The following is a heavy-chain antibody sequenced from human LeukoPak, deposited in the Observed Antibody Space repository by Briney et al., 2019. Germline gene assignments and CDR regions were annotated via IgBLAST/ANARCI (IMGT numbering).Heavy chain of an antibody. CDR2: IYTSGST. Sequence: SETLSFTCTVSGSSISSYYWSWIRHPAGKGLEWIGRIYTSGSTNYNPSLESRVTMSADTSKNQISLKLSSVTAADTAVYYCARSHCGGDCYYGGYSDYWGQGTLVTVSS. V-gene: IGHV4-4*07. J-gene: IGHJ4*02. CDR1: GSSISSYY. D-gene: IGHD2-21*02. CDR3: ARSHCGGDCYYGGYSDY.